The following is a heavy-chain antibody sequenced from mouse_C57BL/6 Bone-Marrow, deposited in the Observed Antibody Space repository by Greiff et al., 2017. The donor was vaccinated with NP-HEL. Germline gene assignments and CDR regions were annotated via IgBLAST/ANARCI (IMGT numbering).Heavy chain of an antibody. CDR3: ASRLYYGSSHYDAMDY. CDR1: GYTFTGYW. D-gene: IGHD1-1*01. CDR2: ILPGSGST. J-gene: IGHJ4*01. V-gene: IGHV1-9*01. Sequence: QVQLKESGAELMKPGASVKLSCKATGYTFTGYWIEWVKQRPGHGLEWIGEILPGSGSTNYNEKFKGKATFTADTSSNTAYMQLSSLTTEDSAIYYCASRLYYGSSHYDAMDYWGQGTSITVSS.